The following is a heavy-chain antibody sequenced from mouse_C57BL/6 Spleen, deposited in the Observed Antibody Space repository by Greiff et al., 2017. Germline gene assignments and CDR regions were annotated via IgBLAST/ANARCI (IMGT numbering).Heavy chain of an antibody. CDR2: IYPGGGYT. D-gene: IGHD2-1*01. CDR1: GYTFTNYW. J-gene: IGHJ3*01. V-gene: IGHV1-63*01. CDR3: ASSYGNYLVWFAY. Sequence: QVQLQQSGAELVRPGPSVKMSCKASGYTFTNYWIGWAKQRPGHGLEWIGDIYPGGGYTNYNEKFKGKATLTADKSSSTAYMQFSSLTSEDSAIYYCASSYGNYLVWFAYWGQGTLVTVSA.